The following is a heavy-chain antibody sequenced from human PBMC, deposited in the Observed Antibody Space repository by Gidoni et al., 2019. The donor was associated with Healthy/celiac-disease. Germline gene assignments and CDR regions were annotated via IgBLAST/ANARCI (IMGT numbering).Heavy chain of an antibody. Sequence: EVQLVESGGGLVQPGGSLKLSCSASGFTFRSYSMNWVRQAPGKGLEWVSYISSSSSTIYYADSVKGRFTISRDNAKNSLYLQMNSLRAEDTAVYYCARERCGGDCYSYFQHWGQGTLVTVSS. CDR3: ARERCGGDCYSYFQH. CDR1: GFTFRSYS. D-gene: IGHD2-21*02. V-gene: IGHV3-48*01. CDR2: ISSSSSTI. J-gene: IGHJ1*01.